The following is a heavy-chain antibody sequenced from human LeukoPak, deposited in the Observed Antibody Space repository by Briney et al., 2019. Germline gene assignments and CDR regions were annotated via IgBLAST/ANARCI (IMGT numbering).Heavy chain of an antibody. D-gene: IGHD4-17*01. Sequence: SETLSLTCTVSGVSVSSGSYYWSWIRQPPGKGLEWIGYIYYSGSTNYNPSLKSRVTISVDTSKNQFSLKLSSVTAADTAVYYCARENYGDFIDYWGQGTLVTVSS. CDR3: ARENYGDFIDY. CDR1: GVSVSSGSYY. CDR2: IYYSGST. V-gene: IGHV4-61*01. J-gene: IGHJ4*02.